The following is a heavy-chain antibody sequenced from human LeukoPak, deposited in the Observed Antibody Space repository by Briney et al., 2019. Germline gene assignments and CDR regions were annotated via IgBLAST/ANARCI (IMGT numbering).Heavy chain of an antibody. D-gene: IGHD3-9*01. CDR2: ISGSGSST. Sequence: GGSLRLSCAASGFTFSTHAMSWVRQAPRKGLEWVSTISGSGSSTYYADSVKGRFTISRDNSKNTLYLQMNSLRAEDTAVYYCAKGVKALGYFDWLLAFDYWGQGNLVTVSS. CDR1: GFTFSTHA. V-gene: IGHV3-23*01. CDR3: AKGVKALGYFDWLLAFDY. J-gene: IGHJ4*02.